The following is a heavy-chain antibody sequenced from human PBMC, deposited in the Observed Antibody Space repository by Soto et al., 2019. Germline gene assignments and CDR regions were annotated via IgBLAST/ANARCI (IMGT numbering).Heavy chain of an antibody. J-gene: IGHJ6*03. Sequence: HVTLKESGPVLVKPTETLTLTCTVSGFSLSNGKVGVSWIRQPPGKALEWLAHLFSNDEKSYRTPLKSRLTISEDSSKSQVVLTMTNVDPVDTATYYCARILFGRSVAGGYFYMDVWGKGTTVTVSS. CDR2: LFSNDEK. D-gene: IGHD6-19*01. CDR3: ARILFGRSVAGGYFYMDV. CDR1: GFSLSNGKVG. V-gene: IGHV2-26*01.